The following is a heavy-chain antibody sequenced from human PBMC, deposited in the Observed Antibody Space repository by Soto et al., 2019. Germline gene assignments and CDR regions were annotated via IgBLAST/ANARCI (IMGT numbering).Heavy chain of an antibody. D-gene: IGHD1-1*01. CDR1: GGSFSGYY. Sequence: QVQLQQWGAGLLKPSETLSLTCAVYGGSFSGYYWSWIRQPPGKGLEWIGEINHSGSTNYNPSLKSRVTISEDTAKSQFSLKLSSVTAADTVVYYCARIAGTGIDYWGQGTLVTVSS. J-gene: IGHJ4*02. CDR3: ARIAGTGIDY. V-gene: IGHV4-34*01. CDR2: INHSGST.